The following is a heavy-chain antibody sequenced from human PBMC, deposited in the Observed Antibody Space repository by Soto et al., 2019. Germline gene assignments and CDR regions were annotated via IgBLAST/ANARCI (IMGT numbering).Heavy chain of an antibody. J-gene: IGHJ4*02. Sequence: GGSLRLSCAASGFTVSSNYMSWVRQAPGKGLEWVSVIYSGGSTYYADSVKGRFTISRDNSKNTLYLQMNSLRAEDTAVYYCARTDQYSSGWFWGQGTLVTVSS. CDR3: ARTDQYSSGWF. D-gene: IGHD6-19*01. CDR2: IYSGGST. V-gene: IGHV3-53*01. CDR1: GFTVSSNY.